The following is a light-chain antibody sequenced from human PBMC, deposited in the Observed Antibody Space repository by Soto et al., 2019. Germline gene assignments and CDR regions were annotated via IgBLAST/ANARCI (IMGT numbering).Light chain of an antibody. CDR2: AAS. J-gene: IGKJ3*01. CDR3: QQTYTAPPFT. Sequence: DIQMTQSPSSLSASVGDRVIIICRTSQTISTHLNWYQQRSGKAPKLLIYAASNLQSGVPSRFSGRGSGTEFTLTISSLQPEDFATYYCQQTYTAPPFTFGPGTKVDVK. CDR1: QTISTH. V-gene: IGKV1-39*01.